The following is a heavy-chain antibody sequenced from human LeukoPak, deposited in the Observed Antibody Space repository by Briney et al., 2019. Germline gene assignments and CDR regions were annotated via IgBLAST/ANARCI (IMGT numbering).Heavy chain of an antibody. CDR1: GYSFTSYW. CDR3: ARANYGGNHGLFWFDP. CDR2: IYPDDSDT. V-gene: IGHV5-51*01. Sequence: GESLKISCKGSGYSFTSYWIGWVRQMPGKGLEWMGIIYPDDSDTRYSPSFQGQVTISADKSISTAYLQWSSLKASDTAMYYCARANYGGNHGLFWFDPWGQGTLVTVSS. J-gene: IGHJ5*02. D-gene: IGHD4-23*01.